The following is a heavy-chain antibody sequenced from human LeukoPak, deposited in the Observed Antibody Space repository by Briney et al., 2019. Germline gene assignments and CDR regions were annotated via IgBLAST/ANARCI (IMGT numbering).Heavy chain of an antibody. Sequence: SVKVSCKASGGTFSSYAISWVRQAPGQGLEWMGGIIPIFGTANYAQKFQGRVTITTDESTNTAYMELSSLRSEDTAVYYCASLNSYGKKYYFDYWGQGTLVTVSS. CDR3: ASLNSYGKKYYFDY. CDR1: GGTFSSYA. CDR2: IIPIFGTA. V-gene: IGHV1-69*05. J-gene: IGHJ4*02. D-gene: IGHD5-18*01.